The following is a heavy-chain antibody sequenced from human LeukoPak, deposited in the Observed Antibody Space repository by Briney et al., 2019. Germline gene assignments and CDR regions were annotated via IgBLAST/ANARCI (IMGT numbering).Heavy chain of an antibody. D-gene: IGHD1-7*01. CDR1: VGSFSGYY. CDR2: INHSGST. CDR3: ARAPLISSNWNYFRDYYYYYMDV. J-gene: IGHJ6*03. V-gene: IGHV4-34*01. Sequence: SETLSLTCAVYVGSFSGYYWSWIRHPPGKGLEWVGAINHSGSTNYNPSLKSRVTLSVDTPKNQFSLKLSSVTAADTAVYYCARAPLISSNWNYFRDYYYYYMDVWGKGTTVTVSS.